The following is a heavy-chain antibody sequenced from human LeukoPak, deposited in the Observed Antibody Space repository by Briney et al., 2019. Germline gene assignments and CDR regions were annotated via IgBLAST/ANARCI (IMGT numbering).Heavy chain of an antibody. Sequence: SQTLSLTCAISGDSVSSTAWNWIRQSPSRGLEWLGRTYYRSKWYNDYAVSVKSRVTINPDTSKNQFSLQLNSVTPEDTAVYYCARGGRGYCTSSSCYFDYWGQGTLVTVSS. J-gene: IGHJ4*02. D-gene: IGHD2-2*01. CDR3: ARGGRGYCTSSSCYFDY. CDR1: GDSVSSTA. V-gene: IGHV6-1*01. CDR2: TYYRSKWYN.